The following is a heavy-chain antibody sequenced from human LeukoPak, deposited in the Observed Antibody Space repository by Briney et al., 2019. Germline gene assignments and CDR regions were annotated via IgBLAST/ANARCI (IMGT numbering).Heavy chain of an antibody. D-gene: IGHD5-24*01. CDR3: GRGWAL. CDR2: ISGSSTHT. CDR1: GFRFSDHY. J-gene: IGHJ4*02. V-gene: IGHV3-11*06. Sequence: PGGSLRLSCAASGFRFSDHYMNWIRQAPGKGLEWVSYISGSSTHTNYADSVKGRFTISRDNAKKSLYLQMNSLRVDDTAIYYCGRGWALRGQGTLVTVSS.